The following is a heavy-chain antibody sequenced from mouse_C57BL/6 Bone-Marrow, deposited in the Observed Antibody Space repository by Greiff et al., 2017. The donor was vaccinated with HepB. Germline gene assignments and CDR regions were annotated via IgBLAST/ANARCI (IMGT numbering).Heavy chain of an antibody. CDR2: ISSGGDYI. CDR3: TRGTAQATGFAY. D-gene: IGHD3-2*02. V-gene: IGHV5-9-1*02. CDR1: GFTFSSYA. Sequence: EVTLVESGEGLVKPGGSLKLSCAASGFTFSSYAMSWVRQTPEKRLEWVAYISSGGDYINYADTVKGRFTISRDNARNTLYLQMSSLKSEDTAMYYCTRGTAQATGFAYWGQGTLVTVSA. J-gene: IGHJ3*01.